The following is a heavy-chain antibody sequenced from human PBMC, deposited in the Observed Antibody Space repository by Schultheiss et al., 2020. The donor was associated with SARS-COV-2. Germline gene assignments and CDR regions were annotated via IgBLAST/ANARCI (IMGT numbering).Heavy chain of an antibody. CDR2: TYYRSKWYN. V-gene: IGHV6-1*01. CDR3: ARDRRLEWLEEYDAFDI. CDR1: GDSVSSNSAA. D-gene: IGHD3-3*01. J-gene: IGHJ3*02. Sequence: SQTLSLTCAISGDSVSSNSAAWNWIRQSPSRGLEWLGRTYYRSKWYNDYAVSVKSRITINPDTSKNQFSLQLSSVTAADTAVYYCARDRRLEWLEEYDAFDIWGQGTMVTVSS.